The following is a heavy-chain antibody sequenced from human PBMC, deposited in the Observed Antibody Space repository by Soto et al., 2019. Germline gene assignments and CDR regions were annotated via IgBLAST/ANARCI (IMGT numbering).Heavy chain of an antibody. J-gene: IGHJ4*02. CDR3: ARNPRGSSFDY. CDR1: GYTFLSYG. Sequence: QVQLVQSGVEVKKPGASVKVSCQASGYTFLSYGISWVRQAPGQGLEWVGWISAYSGNTDYAQRLQDRVTLTTDTTTSTAYMELRSLRSDATAVYYCARNPRGSSFDYWGQGTLVTVSS. D-gene: IGHD1-26*01. CDR2: ISAYSGNT. V-gene: IGHV1-18*01.